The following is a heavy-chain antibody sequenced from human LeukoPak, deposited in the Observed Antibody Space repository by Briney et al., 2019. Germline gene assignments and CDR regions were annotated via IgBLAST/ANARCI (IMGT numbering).Heavy chain of an antibody. V-gene: IGHV1-2*02. J-gene: IGHJ6*02. Sequence: GASVKVSCKASGYTFTGYYMNWVRQAPGQGLEWMGWINPNSGGTNYAQKFQGRVTMTRDTSISTAYMELSRLRSDDTAVYYCARAHDCSSTSCYKGVGYYYYGMDVWGQGTTVTVSS. CDR2: INPNSGGT. CDR3: ARAHDCSSTSCYKGVGYYYYGMDV. CDR1: GYTFTGYY. D-gene: IGHD2-2*02.